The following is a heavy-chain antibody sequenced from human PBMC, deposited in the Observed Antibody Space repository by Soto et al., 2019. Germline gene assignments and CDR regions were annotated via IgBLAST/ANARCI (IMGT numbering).Heavy chain of an antibody. CDR1: GYSFASYW. D-gene: IGHD1-26*01. CDR2: IYAGDSDT. Sequence: GESLKISCKGSGYSFASYWIGWVRQMPGKGLEWMGIIYAGDSDTKYSPSFRGQVTISADKSISTAYLQWSSLKASDSAMYYRARVLIATPESLDFWGQGTLVTVSS. V-gene: IGHV5-51*01. J-gene: IGHJ4*02. CDR3: ARVLIATPESLDF.